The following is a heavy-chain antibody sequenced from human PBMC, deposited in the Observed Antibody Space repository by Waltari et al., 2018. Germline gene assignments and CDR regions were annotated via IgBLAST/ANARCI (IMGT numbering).Heavy chain of an antibody. CDR1: GFTFSDYY. Sequence: QVQLVESGGGLVKPGGSLRLSCAASGFTFSDYYMSWIRQAPGKGLEWVSHISSDSSYTNYADSVKGRFAIPRDNAKNSLYLQMNSLRAEDTAVYYCARPSNTAMVTSYWYMDVWGKGTTVTVSS. V-gene: IGHV3-11*06. J-gene: IGHJ6*03. CDR3: ARPSNTAMVTSYWYMDV. D-gene: IGHD5-18*01. CDR2: ISSDSSYT.